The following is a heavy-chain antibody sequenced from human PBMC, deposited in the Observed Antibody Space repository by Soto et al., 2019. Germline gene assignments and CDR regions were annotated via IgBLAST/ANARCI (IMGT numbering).Heavy chain of an antibody. D-gene: IGHD1-26*01. CDR3: ARVGSSCHSGGCYYYYGLGV. Sequence: QVRLQESGPGLVKPSETLSLSCLVSGDSVGNGPYYWSWIRQSPAEGLEWIAYIYYSGSTNVNPSLESRVNISIDMSKNQFFLELRSVTAADAAVYFCARVGSSCHSGGCYYYYGLGVWGQGTTVAISS. CDR2: IYYSGST. V-gene: IGHV4-61*01. J-gene: IGHJ6*02. CDR1: GDSVGNGPYY.